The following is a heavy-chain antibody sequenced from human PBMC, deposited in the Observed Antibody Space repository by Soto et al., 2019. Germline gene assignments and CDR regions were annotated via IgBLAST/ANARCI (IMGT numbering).Heavy chain of an antibody. Sequence: GASVKVSCKASGYTFTGYYMHWVRQAPGQGLEWMGWINPNSGGTNYAQKFKGWVTMTRDTSISTAYMELSRLRSDDTAVYYCARDLVGYCSGGSCYPDYYYGMDVWGQGTTVTVSS. CDR1: GYTFTGYY. J-gene: IGHJ6*02. D-gene: IGHD2-15*01. CDR3: ARDLVGYCSGGSCYPDYYYGMDV. V-gene: IGHV1-2*04. CDR2: INPNSGGT.